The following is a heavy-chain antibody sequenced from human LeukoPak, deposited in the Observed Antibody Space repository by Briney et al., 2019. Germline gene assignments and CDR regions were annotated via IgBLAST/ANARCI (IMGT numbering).Heavy chain of an antibody. CDR3: AKAPVTSCRGAYCYPFDS. D-gene: IGHD2-21*01. CDR1: GFTVSSNY. V-gene: IGHV3-53*01. Sequence: GSLRLSCAASGFTVSSNYMSWVRQAPGKGLEWVSVIYGGGTTYYADSVKGRFTISRDNSKNTLYLQMNSLRAEDAAVYFCAKAPVTSCRGAYCYPFDSWGQGTLVTVSS. J-gene: IGHJ4*02. CDR2: IYGGGTT.